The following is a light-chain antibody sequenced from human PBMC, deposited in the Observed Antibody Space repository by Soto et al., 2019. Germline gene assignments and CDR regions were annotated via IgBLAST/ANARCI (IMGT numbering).Light chain of an antibody. V-gene: IGLV2-14*01. CDR1: GNDVGGYNY. CDR2: DVT. Sequence: QSALTQPASVSGSPGQSITISCTGTGNDVGGYNYVSWYQQHPGKAPKLMIYDVTNRPSGVSTRFSGSKSGNTASLTISGLQAEDEADYYCSSFTSSTTRVFGAGTKLTVL. CDR3: SSFTSSTTRV. J-gene: IGLJ1*01.